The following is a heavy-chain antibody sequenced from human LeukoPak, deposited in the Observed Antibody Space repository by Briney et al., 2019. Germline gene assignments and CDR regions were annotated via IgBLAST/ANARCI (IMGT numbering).Heavy chain of an antibody. Sequence: GGSLRLSCAASRFTFSSSAMSWVRQAPGKGLEWVSTISGSGGSTYSTDSVKGRFTISRDNSKNTLYLQMNSLRAEDTAVYYCARGDGGYSSSWTTFDYWGQGTLVTVSS. D-gene: IGHD6-13*01. CDR2: ISGSGGST. CDR1: RFTFSSSA. J-gene: IGHJ4*02. V-gene: IGHV3-23*01. CDR3: ARGDGGYSSSWTTFDY.